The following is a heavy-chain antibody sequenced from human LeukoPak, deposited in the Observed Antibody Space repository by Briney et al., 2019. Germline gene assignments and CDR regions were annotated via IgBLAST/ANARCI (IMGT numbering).Heavy chain of an antibody. D-gene: IGHD6-6*01. J-gene: IGHJ4*02. CDR1: GFTFSSYG. V-gene: IGHV3-30*02. Sequence: GGSLRLSCAASGFTFSSYGIHWVRQAPGKGLEWVAFIRYDGSNKYYADSVKGRFTISRDSSKNTLYLQMNSLRAEDTAVYYCAKPPINTKLGHFDYWGQGTLVTVSS. CDR3: AKPPINTKLGHFDY. CDR2: IRYDGSNK.